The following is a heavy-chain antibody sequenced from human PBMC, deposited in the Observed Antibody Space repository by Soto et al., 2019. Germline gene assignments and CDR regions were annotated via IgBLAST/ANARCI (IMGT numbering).Heavy chain of an antibody. CDR3: ARAAGGVLDP. Sequence: QVQLVQSGAEVKKPGASVKVSCKAFGYSFISYDITWVRQATGQGLEWMGWINPSSVHPGYAQKFQGRVTMTWNTSISPAYMELSGLRSEDTAVYYCARAAGGVLDPWGQGTLVTVSS. V-gene: IGHV1-8*01. J-gene: IGHJ5*02. D-gene: IGHD3-16*01. CDR2: INPSSVHP. CDR1: GYSFISYD.